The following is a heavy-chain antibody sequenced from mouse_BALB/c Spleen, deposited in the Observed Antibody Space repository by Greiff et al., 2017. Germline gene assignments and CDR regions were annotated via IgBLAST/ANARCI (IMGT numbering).Heavy chain of an antibody. V-gene: IGHV5-17*02. CDR2: ISSGSSTI. CDR3: ARTTVVARGYFAY. CDR1: GFTFSSFG. D-gene: IGHD1-1*01. J-gene: IGHJ3*01. Sequence: EVQVVESGGGLVQPGGSRKLSCAASGFTFSSFGMHWVRQAPEKGLEWVAYISSGSSTIYYADTVKGRFTISRDNAKNTLYLQMSSLRSEDTAMYYCARTTVVARGYFAYWGQGTLVTVSA.